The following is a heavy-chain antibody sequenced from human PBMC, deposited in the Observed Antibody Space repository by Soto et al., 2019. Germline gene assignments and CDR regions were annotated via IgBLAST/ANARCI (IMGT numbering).Heavy chain of an antibody. V-gene: IGHV3-33*01. CDR3: ARRQIPPPTRGAANARGGMDV. CDR1: GFTFNNYG. Sequence: QVQLVESGGGVVQPGRSLRLSCAASGFTFNNYGMHWVRQAPGKGLEWLAVIWNDGSNNYYANSVKGRFTISRDNSKNTLYLQMNSLRAEDKAVYYCARRQIPPPTRGAANARGGMDVWGQGTTVTVSS. CDR2: IWNDGSNN. D-gene: IGHD6-13*01. J-gene: IGHJ6*02.